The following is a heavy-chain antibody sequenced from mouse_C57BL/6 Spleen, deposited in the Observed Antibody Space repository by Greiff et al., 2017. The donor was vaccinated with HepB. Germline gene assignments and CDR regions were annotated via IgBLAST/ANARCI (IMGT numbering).Heavy chain of an antibody. D-gene: IGHD2-2*01. Sequence: VKLMESGPGLVQPSQSLSITCTVSGFSLTSYGVHWVRQSPGKGLEWLGVIWSGGSTDYNAAFISRLSISKDNSKSQVFFKMNSLQADDTAIYYCARKDGLRPWYFDVWGTGTTVTVSS. CDR3: ARKDGLRPWYFDV. CDR2: IWSGGST. J-gene: IGHJ1*03. V-gene: IGHV2-2*01. CDR1: GFSLTSYG.